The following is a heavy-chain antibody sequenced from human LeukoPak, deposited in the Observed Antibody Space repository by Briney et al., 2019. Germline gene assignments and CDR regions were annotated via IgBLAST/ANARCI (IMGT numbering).Heavy chain of an antibody. V-gene: IGHV3-23*01. CDR3: AKDVGATRFDY. Sequence: GGSLRLSCAASGFTFSSYSMNWVRQAPGKGLEWVSVISGSGGSTYYADSVKGRFTISRDNSKNTLYLQMNSLRAEDTAVYYCAKDVGATRFDYWGQGTLVTVSS. CDR1: GFTFSSYS. J-gene: IGHJ4*02. CDR2: ISGSGGST. D-gene: IGHD1-26*01.